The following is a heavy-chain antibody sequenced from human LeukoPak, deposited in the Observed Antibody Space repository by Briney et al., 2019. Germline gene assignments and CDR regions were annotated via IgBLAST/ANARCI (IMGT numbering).Heavy chain of an antibody. D-gene: IGHD1-14*01. CDR3: AREGGATTGFDY. V-gene: IGHV1-2*06. CDR1: GYTFTSYY. J-gene: IGHJ4*02. CDR2: INPNSGGT. Sequence: ASVKVSCKASGYTFTSYYMHWVRQAPGQGLEWMGRINPNSGGTNYAQKFQGRVTMTRDTSISTAYMDLSRLRSDDTAVYYCAREGGATTGFDYWGQGTLVTVSS.